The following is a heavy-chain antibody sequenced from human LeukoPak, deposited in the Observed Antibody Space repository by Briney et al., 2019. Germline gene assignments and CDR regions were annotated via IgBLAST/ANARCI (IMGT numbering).Heavy chain of an antibody. CDR3: ARGGLKWELLPARARKSYYFDY. V-gene: IGHV4-34*01. D-gene: IGHD1-26*01. CDR2: INHRGST. J-gene: IGHJ4*02. CDR1: GGSLSGYF. Sequence: SETLSLTCEIYGGSLSGYFWTWIRQPPGKGLEWIGEINHRGSTNHNPSLKSRITISVDTSKNQFSLTLSSVTAADTAVYYCARGGLKWELLPARARKSYYFDYWGQGTLVTVSS.